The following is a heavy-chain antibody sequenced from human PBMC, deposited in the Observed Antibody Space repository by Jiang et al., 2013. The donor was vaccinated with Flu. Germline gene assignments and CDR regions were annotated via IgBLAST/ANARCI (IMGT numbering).Heavy chain of an antibody. Sequence: TLSLTCTVSGGSISSGDYYWSWIRQPPGKGLEWIGYIYYSGSTYYNPSLKSRVTISVDTSKNQFSLKLSSVTAADTAVYYCARDQNPHAAYHFSGAFDIWGQGTMVTVSS. CDR1: GGSISSGDYY. J-gene: IGHJ3*02. D-gene: IGHD2-2*01. V-gene: IGHV4-30-4*01. CDR3: ARDQNPHAAYHFSGAFDI. CDR2: IYYSGST.